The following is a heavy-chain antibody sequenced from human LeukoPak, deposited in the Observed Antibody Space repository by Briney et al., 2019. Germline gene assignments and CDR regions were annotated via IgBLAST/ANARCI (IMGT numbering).Heavy chain of an antibody. Sequence: PSETLSLTCTVSGGSISSYYWSWIRQPPGKGLEWIGYIYYSGSTNYNPSLKSRVTISVDTSKNQFSLKLSSVTAADTAVYYCARQLERLEHLDWGQGTLVTVSS. CDR2: IYYSGST. CDR3: ARQLERLEHLD. CDR1: GGSISSYY. J-gene: IGHJ4*02. V-gene: IGHV4-59*08. D-gene: IGHD1-1*01.